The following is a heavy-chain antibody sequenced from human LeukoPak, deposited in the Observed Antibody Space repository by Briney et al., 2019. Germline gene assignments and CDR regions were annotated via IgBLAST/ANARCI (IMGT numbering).Heavy chain of an antibody. Sequence: GGSLRLSCAAYGFTFSSYAMSWVRQAPGKGLEWVSAISGSGGSTYYADSVKGRFTISRDKSTNTLYLQMKSLRAKATDVYASAKDVVPFDYWGQGTLVTVSS. D-gene: IGHD2-21*01. J-gene: IGHJ4*02. CDR2: ISGSGGST. CDR1: GFTFSSYA. V-gene: IGHV3-23*01. CDR3: AKDVVPFDY.